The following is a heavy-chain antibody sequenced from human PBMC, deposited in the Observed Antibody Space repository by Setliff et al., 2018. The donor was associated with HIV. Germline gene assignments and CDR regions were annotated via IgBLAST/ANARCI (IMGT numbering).Heavy chain of an antibody. CDR2: IIPVLGLS. CDR3: ASYSGSYYFILHY. D-gene: IGHD1-26*01. Sequence: SVKVSCKASGDTFSNYGLNWVRQAPGQGLEWMGGIIPVLGLSYYAQNFQGRVTITADESTSTAYMELSSLRSEDTAVYYCASYSGSYYFILHYWGQGTLVTVSS. J-gene: IGHJ4*02. V-gene: IGHV1-69*10. CDR1: GDTFSNYG.